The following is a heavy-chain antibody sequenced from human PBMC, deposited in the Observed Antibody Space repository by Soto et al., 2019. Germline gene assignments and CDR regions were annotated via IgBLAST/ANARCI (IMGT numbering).Heavy chain of an antibody. V-gene: IGHV3-48*02. Sequence: EVQLVESGGGLVQPGGSLRLSCAASGFTFSSYSMNWVRQAPGKGLEWVSYISSSGSTIYYADSVRGRFTISRDNAKNSLYPQMNSLRDEDTAVYYCARAGYRSVDYWGQGTLVTVSS. CDR1: GFTFSSYS. CDR2: ISSSGSTI. D-gene: IGHD3-3*01. CDR3: ARAGYRSVDY. J-gene: IGHJ4*02.